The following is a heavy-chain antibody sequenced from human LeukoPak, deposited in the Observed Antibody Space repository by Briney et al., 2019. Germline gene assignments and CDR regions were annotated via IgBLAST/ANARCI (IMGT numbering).Heavy chain of an antibody. J-gene: IGHJ4*02. CDR3: ARDYYDGIGYYYEDY. V-gene: IGHV3-23*01. CDR1: GFSFSSYG. D-gene: IGHD3-22*01. CDR2: ISGSGEST. Sequence: GGSLRLSCVGSGFSFSSYGMTWVRQAPGKGLEWVSAISGSGESTYNAGSVQGRFTISRDNSKNTVYLQMSSLRAEDTAVYYCARDYYDGIGYYYEDYWGQGTLVTVSS.